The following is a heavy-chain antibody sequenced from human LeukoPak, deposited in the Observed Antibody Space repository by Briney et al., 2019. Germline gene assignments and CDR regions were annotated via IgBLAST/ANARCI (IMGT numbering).Heavy chain of an antibody. D-gene: IGHD6-19*01. J-gene: IGHJ4*02. CDR1: GFTFNNAW. CDR2: IKSKTDGGTT. V-gene: IGHV3-15*01. CDR3: TSHRVLSSGWYRFDY. Sequence: GGSLRLSCAASGFTFNNAWMSWVRQAPGKGLEWVGRIKSKTDGGTTDYAAPVKGRFTISRDDSKNTLYLHMSSLKTEDTAVYYCTSHRVLSSGWYRFDYWGQGTLVTVSS.